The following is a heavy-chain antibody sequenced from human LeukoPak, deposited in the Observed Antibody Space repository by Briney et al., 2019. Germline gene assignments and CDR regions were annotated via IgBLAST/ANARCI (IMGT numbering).Heavy chain of an antibody. CDR1: GFTFSSYA. J-gene: IGHJ4*02. CDR3: ASYGSGSYPFDY. V-gene: IGHV3-48*04. D-gene: IGHD3-10*01. Sequence: GGSLRLSCAASGFTFSSYAMHWVRQAPGKGLEWVSYISSSGSTIYYADSVKGRFTISRDNAKNSLYLQMNSLRAEDTAVYYCASYGSGSYPFDYWGQGTLVTVSS. CDR2: ISSSGSTI.